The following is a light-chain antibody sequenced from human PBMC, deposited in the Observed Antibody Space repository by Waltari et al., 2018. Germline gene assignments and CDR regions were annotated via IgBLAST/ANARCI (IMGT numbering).Light chain of an antibody. J-gene: IGLJ2*01. CDR3: QVWDSISNHVV. Sequence: SYVLTQPPSVSVAPGQTATITCGGKSVGSKSVHWYQQKPGQAHVLVVYDDSDRPSGVPDRFSGSNSGNTATLTISRVEAGDEADYYCQVWDSISNHVVFGGGTRLTVL. V-gene: IGLV3-21*02. CDR2: DDS. CDR1: SVGSKS.